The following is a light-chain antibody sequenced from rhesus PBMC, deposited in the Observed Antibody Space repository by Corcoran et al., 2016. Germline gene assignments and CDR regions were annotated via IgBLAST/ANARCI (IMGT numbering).Light chain of an antibody. CDR2: EVS. J-gene: IGLJ1*01. Sequence: QAALTQPRSVSGSPGQSVTISCTGTSSAIGGYNYVSWYQQHPGTAPKLMLYEVSKRPSWVSDRFSGSKSGNTASLTISGLQAEDEADYYCSSYAGSNTYIFGAGTRLTVL. V-gene: IGLV2-32*02. CDR3: SSYAGSNTYI. CDR1: SSAIGGYNY.